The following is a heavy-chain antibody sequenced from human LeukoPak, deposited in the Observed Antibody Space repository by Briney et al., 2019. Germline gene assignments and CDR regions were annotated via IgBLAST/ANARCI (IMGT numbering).Heavy chain of an antibody. J-gene: IGHJ4*02. CDR2: IYYSGST. Sequence: SETLSLTCTVSGGSISSGGYYWSWIRQHPGKGLEWIGYIYYSGSTYYNPSLKSRVTISVDRSKSQFSLKLSSVTAADTAVYYCARGDSSGYYRYFDYWGQGTLVTVSS. CDR1: GGSISSGGYY. V-gene: IGHV4-31*03. D-gene: IGHD3-22*01. CDR3: ARGDSSGYYRYFDY.